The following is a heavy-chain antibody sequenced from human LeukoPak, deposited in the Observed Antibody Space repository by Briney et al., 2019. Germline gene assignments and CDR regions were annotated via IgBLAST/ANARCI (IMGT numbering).Heavy chain of an antibody. J-gene: IGHJ3*02. Sequence: GGSLRLSCAASGFTVSSNYMSWVRQAPGKGPEWVSVIYSGGSTYYADSVKGRFTISRDNSKNTLYLQMNSLRAEDTAVYYCARVGWFADAFDIWGQGTMVTVSS. D-gene: IGHD3-10*01. CDR1: GFTVSSNY. V-gene: IGHV3-53*01. CDR2: IYSGGST. CDR3: ARVGWFADAFDI.